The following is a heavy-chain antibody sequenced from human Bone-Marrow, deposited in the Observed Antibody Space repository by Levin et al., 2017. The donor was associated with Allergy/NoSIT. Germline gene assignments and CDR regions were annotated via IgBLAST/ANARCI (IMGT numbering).Heavy chain of an antibody. CDR3: SRDREVPGYGMDV. V-gene: IGHV3-11*01. CDR1: GFQFSDYY. J-gene: IGHJ6*02. Sequence: GGSLRLSCAASGFQFSDYYMSWIRQAPGKGLEWVSYISNTGGTIYYADPVKGRFTISRDNAKNSLYLQINSLRGEDTATSYCSRDREVPGYGMDVWGQGTTVTVSS. CDR2: ISNTGGTI.